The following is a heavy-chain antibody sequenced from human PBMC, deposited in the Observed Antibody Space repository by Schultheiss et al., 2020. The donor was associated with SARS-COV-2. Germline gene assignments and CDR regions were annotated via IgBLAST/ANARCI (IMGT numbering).Heavy chain of an antibody. CDR3: ARDNPINSGAFTVIDY. D-gene: IGHD4-11*01. CDR2: ISSIGSTI. V-gene: IGHV3-48*03. J-gene: IGHJ4*02. CDR1: GFTFSSYE. Sequence: GGSLRLSCAASGFTFSSYEMNWVRQAPGKGLEWVSYISSIGSTIYYADSVKGRFTISRDNAKNSLYLQMNSLRAEDTAVYYCARDNPINSGAFTVIDYWGQGTLVTVSS.